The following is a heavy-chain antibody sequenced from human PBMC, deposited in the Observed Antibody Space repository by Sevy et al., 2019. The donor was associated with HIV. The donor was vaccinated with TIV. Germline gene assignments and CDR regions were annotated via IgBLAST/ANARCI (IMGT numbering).Heavy chain of an antibody. J-gene: IGHJ5*02. Sequence: SETLSLTCTVSGGSISSYYWSWIRQPPGKGLEWIGYIYYSGSTNYNPSLKSRVTISVDTSKNQFSLKLSSVTAAETAVYYCARGITIFGVVIFDPWGQGTLVTVSS. CDR2: IYYSGST. CDR3: ARGITIFGVVIFDP. V-gene: IGHV4-59*01. CDR1: GGSISSYY. D-gene: IGHD3-3*01.